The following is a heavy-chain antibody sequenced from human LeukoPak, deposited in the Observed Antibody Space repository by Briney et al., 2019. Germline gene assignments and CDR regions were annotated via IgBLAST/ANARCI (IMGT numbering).Heavy chain of an antibody. CDR1: GFTFSTYS. CDR3: ARDLWEAVAGTYGMDV. D-gene: IGHD6-19*01. Sequence: PGGSLRLSCAASGFTFSTYSMKWVRQAPGKGLEWVSSISSSSSHIYYGDSVRGRFTIPRDNAKKSLYLQMNSLRAEDTAVYYCARDLWEAVAGTYGMDVWGQGTTVTVSS. CDR2: ISSSSSHI. V-gene: IGHV3-21*01. J-gene: IGHJ6*02.